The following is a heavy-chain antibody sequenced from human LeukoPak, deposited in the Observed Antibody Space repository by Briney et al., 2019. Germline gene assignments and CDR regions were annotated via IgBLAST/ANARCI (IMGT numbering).Heavy chain of an antibody. CDR3: AREYCSGGSCYSYYYGMDV. V-gene: IGHV3-33*01. CDR2: IWYDGSNK. J-gene: IGHJ6*02. D-gene: IGHD2-15*01. CDR1: GVTFSSYG. Sequence: GGSLRLSCAASGVTFSSYGMHWVRQAPGKGLEWVAVIWYDGSNKYYADSVKGRFTISRDNSKNTLYLQMNSLRAEDTAVYYCAREYCSGGSCYSYYYGMDVWGQGTTVTVSS.